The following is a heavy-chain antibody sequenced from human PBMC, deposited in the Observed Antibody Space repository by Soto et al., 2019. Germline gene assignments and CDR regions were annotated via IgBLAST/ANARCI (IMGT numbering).Heavy chain of an antibody. J-gene: IGHJ6*03. CDR2: IYPGDSDT. CDR1: GYSFTSYW. V-gene: IGHV5-51*01. Sequence: GESLKISCKGSGYSFTSYWIGWVRQMPGKGLEWMGIIYPGDSDTRYSPSFQGQVTISADKSISTAYLQWSSLKASDTAMYYCARQSWCMLQNEYYYYMDVWGKGTTVTVSS. D-gene: IGHD2-8*01. CDR3: ARQSWCMLQNEYYYYMDV.